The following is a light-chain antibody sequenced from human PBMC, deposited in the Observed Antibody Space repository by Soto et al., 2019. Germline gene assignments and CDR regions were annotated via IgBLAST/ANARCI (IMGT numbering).Light chain of an antibody. CDR3: QQRYAWPPIT. CDR1: RSVRSY. V-gene: IGKV3-11*01. Sequence: SPATLSLSPGERATLSCRASRSVRSYLAWYQQKPGQAPRLLIYDASNRAAGIPARFSGSGSETDFTLTISNLEPEDFAVYYCQQRYAWPPITFGQGTRLEIK. J-gene: IGKJ5*01. CDR2: DAS.